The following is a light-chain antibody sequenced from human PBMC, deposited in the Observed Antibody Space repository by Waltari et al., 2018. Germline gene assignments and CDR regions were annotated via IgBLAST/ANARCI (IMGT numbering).Light chain of an antibody. Sequence: DIVMTQSPLSLTVTPAEPASISCRSRQSLLHGDGHTFFDWYLQRPGQSPQLLIYWGSNRASGVPDRFSGSESGTDFTLKISSVEAEDVGTYYCMQALQTPYTFGQGTKLDIK. CDR2: WGS. CDR3: MQALQTPYT. CDR1: QSLLHGDGHTF. V-gene: IGKV2-28*01. J-gene: IGKJ2*01.